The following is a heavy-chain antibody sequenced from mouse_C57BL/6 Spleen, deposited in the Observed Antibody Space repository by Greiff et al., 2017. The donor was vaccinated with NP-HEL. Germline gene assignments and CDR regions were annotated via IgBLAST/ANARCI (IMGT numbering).Heavy chain of an antibody. V-gene: IGHV5-17*01. J-gene: IGHJ2*01. CDR2: ISSGSSTI. CDR1: GFTFSDYG. Sequence: QLQQSGGGLVKPGGSLKLSCAASGFTFSDYGMHWVRQAPEKGLEWVAYISSGSSTIYYADTVKGRFTISRDNAKNTLFLQMTSLRSEDTAMYYCARNPFFDYWGQGTTLTVSS. CDR3: ARNPFFDY.